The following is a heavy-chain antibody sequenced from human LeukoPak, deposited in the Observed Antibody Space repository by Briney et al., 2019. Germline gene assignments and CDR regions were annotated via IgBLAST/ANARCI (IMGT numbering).Heavy chain of an antibody. J-gene: IGHJ5*01. CDR2: ISWNSGSI. Sequence: PGGSLRLSCAASGFTFDDYAMHWVRQAPGKGLEWVSGISWNSGSIGYADSVKGRFTISRDNAKNSLYLQMNSLRVDDTAVYYCVRGGTYWTVSWGQGTLVNVS. CDR1: GFTFDDYA. V-gene: IGHV3-9*01. CDR3: VRGGTYWTVS.